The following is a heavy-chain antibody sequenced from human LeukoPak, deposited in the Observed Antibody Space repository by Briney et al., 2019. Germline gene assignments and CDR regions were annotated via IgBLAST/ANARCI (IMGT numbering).Heavy chain of an antibody. D-gene: IGHD3-10*01. CDR2: IYSGGST. Sequence: GGSLRLSCAASGFTVSSNYMSWVRQAPGKGLEWVSVIYSGGSTYYADSVKGRFTISRHNSKNTLYLQMNSLRAEDTAVYYCARAPSTGYYYYGMDVWGQGTTVTVSS. CDR1: GFTVSSNY. J-gene: IGHJ6*02. V-gene: IGHV3-53*04. CDR3: ARAPSTGYYYYGMDV.